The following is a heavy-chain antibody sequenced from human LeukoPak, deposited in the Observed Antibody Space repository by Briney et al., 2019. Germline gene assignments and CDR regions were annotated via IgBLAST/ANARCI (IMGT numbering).Heavy chain of an antibody. CDR2: IYSGGST. V-gene: IGHV3-66*01. CDR3: ARAIAAAAYNWFDP. CDR1: GFTVSSNY. D-gene: IGHD6-13*01. J-gene: IGHJ5*02. Sequence: GGSLRLSCAASGFTVSSNYMSWVRQAPGKGLEWVSVIYSGGSTYYADSVKGRFTISRDNSKNTLYLQMNSLRAEDTAVYYCARAIAAAAYNWFDPWGQGTLVTVSS.